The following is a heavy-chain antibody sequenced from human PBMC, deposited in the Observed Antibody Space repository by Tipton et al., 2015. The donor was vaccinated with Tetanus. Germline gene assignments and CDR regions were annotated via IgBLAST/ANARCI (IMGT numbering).Heavy chain of an antibody. Sequence: SLRLSCAASGFTFTDFCMSWIRQAPGKGLEWLSYITGSGSTIHYADSVKGRFTISRDYAKNSLYLQMNGLRADDTAIYYCARDDSGTLDYWGQGTLVTASS. CDR1: GFTFTDFC. CDR2: ITGSGSTI. D-gene: IGHD1-26*01. V-gene: IGHV3-11*01. J-gene: IGHJ4*02. CDR3: ARDDSGTLDY.